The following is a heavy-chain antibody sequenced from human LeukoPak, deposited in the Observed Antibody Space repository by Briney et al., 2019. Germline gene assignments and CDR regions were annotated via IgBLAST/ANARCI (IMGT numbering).Heavy chain of an antibody. CDR1: GGSISSYY. V-gene: IGHV4-59*01. CDR2: IYYSGST. D-gene: IGHD5-18*01. CDR3: AGEGGGDTAMYDY. J-gene: IGHJ4*02. Sequence: SETLSLTCTVSGGSISSYYWSWIRQPPGKGLEWIGYIYYSGSTNYNPSLESRVTISVDTSKNPFSLKLSSVTAADTAVCYCAGEGGGDTAMYDYWGQGTLVTVSS.